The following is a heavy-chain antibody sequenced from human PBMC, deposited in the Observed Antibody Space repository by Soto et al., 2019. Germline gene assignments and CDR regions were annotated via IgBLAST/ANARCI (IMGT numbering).Heavy chain of an antibody. V-gene: IGHV4-61*01. Sequence: QVQLQESGPGLVKPSETLSLTCTVSGGSVSSGSYYWSWIRQPPGKGLEWIGYIYYSGSTNYNPSLKSRVTISVDTSKNQFSLQLSSVTAADTAVYYCARDRREGYYRGFDYWGQGTLVTVSS. CDR2: IYYSGST. CDR3: ARDRREGYYRGFDY. CDR1: GGSVSSGSYY. J-gene: IGHJ4*02. D-gene: IGHD1-26*01.